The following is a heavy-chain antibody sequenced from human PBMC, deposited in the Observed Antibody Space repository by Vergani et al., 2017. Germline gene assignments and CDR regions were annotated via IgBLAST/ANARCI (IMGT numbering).Heavy chain of an antibody. Sequence: QLQLQESGPGLVKPSETLSLTCTVSGVSIGSNSYYWSWIRQPAGKGLEWIGRISTSGSTNYNPSLKSRVTISLDTSKNQFSLKLNSLTAADTAVYYCARAAAAALDYWGQGTLVTVSS. CDR1: GVSIGSNSYY. V-gene: IGHV4-61*02. D-gene: IGHD6-13*01. CDR2: ISTSGST. J-gene: IGHJ4*02. CDR3: ARAAAAALDY.